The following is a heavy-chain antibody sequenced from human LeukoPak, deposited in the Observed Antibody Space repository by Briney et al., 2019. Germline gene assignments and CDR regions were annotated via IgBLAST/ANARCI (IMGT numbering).Heavy chain of an antibody. CDR1: GYTFTSYG. J-gene: IGHJ5*02. V-gene: IGHV1-18*01. CDR3: ARYSAQLVLFDP. Sequence: ASVNVSCKASGYTFTSYGISWVRQAPGQGLEWMGWISAYNGNTNYAQKLQGRVTMTTDTSTSTAYMELRSLRSDDTAVYYCARYSAQLVLFDPWGQGTLVTVSS. CDR2: ISAYNGNT. D-gene: IGHD6-13*01.